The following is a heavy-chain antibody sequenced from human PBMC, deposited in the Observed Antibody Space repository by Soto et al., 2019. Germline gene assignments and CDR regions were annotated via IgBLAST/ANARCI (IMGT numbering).Heavy chain of an antibody. V-gene: IGHV5-51*01. CDR3: ARSRITGSTWSFDY. Sequence: PGESLKISCKGSGYSFTNYWIGWVRQMPGKGLEWMGIIYPGDSDTRYSPSFQGQVTISVDKSISTAYLQWRSLKASDSGMYYCARSRITGSTWSFDYPCQETLVTVSS. D-gene: IGHD1-20*01. CDR2: IYPGDSDT. J-gene: IGHJ4*02. CDR1: GYSFTNYW.